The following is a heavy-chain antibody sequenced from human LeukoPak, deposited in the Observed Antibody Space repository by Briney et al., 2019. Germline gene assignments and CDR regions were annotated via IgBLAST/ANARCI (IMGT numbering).Heavy chain of an antibody. CDR3: TRGPPGLTVTYFQH. J-gene: IGHJ1*01. D-gene: IGHD4-11*01. Sequence: GRSLRLSCTPSGFTFGDYAMSWVRQAPGKGLEWVGFIRSKAFGATTEYAASVKGRFTVSRDDSKSIAYLQMNSLKTEDTAVYYCTRGPPGLTVTYFQHWGQGTLVTVSS. CDR1: GFTFGDYA. V-gene: IGHV3-49*04. CDR2: IRSKAFGATT.